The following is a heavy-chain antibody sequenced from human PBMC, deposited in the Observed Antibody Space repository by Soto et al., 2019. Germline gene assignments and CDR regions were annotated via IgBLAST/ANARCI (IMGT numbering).Heavy chain of an antibody. CDR2: IYHRGKT. CDR3: ARDRLELAPYHYVYGVDV. Sequence: QVQLQESGPGLVKPSGTLSLTCAVSGASISSSNWWSWVRQPPGKGLEWIGEIYHRGKTNYNQSLKSRVTISIDTSKNQFYLKLTSVTAADTDVYYCARDRLELAPYHYVYGVDVWGQGTTVTVSS. D-gene: IGHD1-7*01. CDR1: GASISSSNW. V-gene: IGHV4-4*02. J-gene: IGHJ6*02.